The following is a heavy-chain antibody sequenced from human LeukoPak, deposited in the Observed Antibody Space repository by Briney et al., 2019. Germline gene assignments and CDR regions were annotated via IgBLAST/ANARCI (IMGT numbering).Heavy chain of an antibody. Sequence: GGSLRLSCAASGFTFSSYWMHWVRQAPGKGLVCVSRINTDGSTTNYADSVKGRFTISRDNAKNTLYLQMNSLRAEDTAVYYCASKELAASSNWYFDLWGRGTPVTVSS. CDR1: GFTFSSYW. CDR2: INTDGSTT. V-gene: IGHV3-74*01. D-gene: IGHD1-26*01. J-gene: IGHJ2*01. CDR3: ASKELAASSNWYFDL.